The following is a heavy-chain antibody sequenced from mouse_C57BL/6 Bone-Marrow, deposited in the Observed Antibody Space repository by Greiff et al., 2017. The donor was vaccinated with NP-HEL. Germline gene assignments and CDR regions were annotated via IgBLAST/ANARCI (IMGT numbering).Heavy chain of an antibody. CDR2: INPNNGGT. J-gene: IGHJ2*01. Sequence: EVQLQQSGPELVKPGASVKISCKASGYTFTDYYMNWVKQSHGKSLEWIGDINPNNGGTSYNQKFKGKATLTVDKSSSTAYMELRSLTSEDSAVYYCARGLLRGILGYWGQGTTLTVSS. CDR1: GYTFTDYY. D-gene: IGHD1-1*01. CDR3: ARGLLRGILGY. V-gene: IGHV1-26*01.